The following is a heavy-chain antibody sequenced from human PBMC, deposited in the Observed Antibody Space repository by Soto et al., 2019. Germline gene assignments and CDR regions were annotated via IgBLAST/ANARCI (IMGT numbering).Heavy chain of an antibody. V-gene: IGHV1-18*01. CDR1: GYTFTSYD. CDR3: ARVVVVVIDVAEYFQH. J-gene: IGHJ1*01. D-gene: IGHD2-21*01. Sequence: QVQLVQSGAEVKKPGASVKVSCKASGYTFTSYDINWVRQAPGQGLEWMGWISDYNGNTNYAQKLQGRVTMTTDTSTSTAYMELRSLRSDDTAVYYCARVVVVVIDVAEYFQHWGQGTLVTVSS. CDR2: ISDYNGNT.